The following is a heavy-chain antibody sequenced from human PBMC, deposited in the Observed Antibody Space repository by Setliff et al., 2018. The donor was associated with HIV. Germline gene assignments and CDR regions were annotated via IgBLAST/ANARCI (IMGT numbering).Heavy chain of an antibody. Sequence: ASVKVSCKASGYTFTTYDINWVRQATGQGLEWMGWMNPNSGNTGYAERFQGRVTMTRDTSISTVYMELTSLGSEDMAVYYCARGLRQNRSNSDVFDVWGQGTVVTVSS. D-gene: IGHD4-4*01. CDR3: ARGLRQNRSNSDVFDV. J-gene: IGHJ3*01. V-gene: IGHV1-8*02. CDR1: GYTFTTYD. CDR2: MNPNSGNT.